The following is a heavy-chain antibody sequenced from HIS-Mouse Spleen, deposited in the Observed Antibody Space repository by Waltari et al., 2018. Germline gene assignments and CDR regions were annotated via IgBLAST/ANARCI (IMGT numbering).Heavy chain of an antibody. D-gene: IGHD6-13*01. CDR3: AREIPYSSSWYDWYFDL. CDR2: IYYSGST. Sequence: QLQLQESGPGLVKPSETLSLTCTVSGGSISSSSYYWGWIRQPPGKGLEWFGSIYYSGSTTYTPSLKSQVTISVDTSKNQFSLKLSSVTAADTAVYYCAREIPYSSSWYDWYFDLWGRGTLVTVSS. V-gene: IGHV4-39*07. J-gene: IGHJ2*01. CDR1: GGSISSSSYY.